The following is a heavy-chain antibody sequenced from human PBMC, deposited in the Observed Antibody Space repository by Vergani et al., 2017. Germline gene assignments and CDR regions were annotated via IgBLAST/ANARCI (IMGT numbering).Heavy chain of an antibody. CDR3: ARRLGYYDSSGYYE. J-gene: IGHJ4*02. Sequence: EVQLLESGGGLVQPGGSLRLSCAASGFTFSSYAMSWVRQAPGKGLEWVSAISGSGGSTYYADSVKGRFTISRDNSKNTLYLHMNSLRAEDTAVYYCARRLGYYDSSGYYEWGQGTLVTVSS. CDR1: GFTFSSYA. V-gene: IGHV3-23*01. CDR2: ISGSGGST. D-gene: IGHD3-22*01.